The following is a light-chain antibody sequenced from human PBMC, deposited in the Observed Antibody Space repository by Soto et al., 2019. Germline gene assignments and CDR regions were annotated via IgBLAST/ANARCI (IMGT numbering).Light chain of an antibody. CDR1: QRFXSL. CDR3: QQYNEWTIT. J-gene: IGKJ5*01. Sequence: VLTQSAATLSLSPGERATLSCRASQRFXSLFGWYQQKPGQAPRLLXDRASTRATGSSGRLSGSGSGTEFTLTITSLQSEYFAVYYCQQYNEWTITFGQGTRLEIK. CDR2: RAS. V-gene: IGKV3-15*01.